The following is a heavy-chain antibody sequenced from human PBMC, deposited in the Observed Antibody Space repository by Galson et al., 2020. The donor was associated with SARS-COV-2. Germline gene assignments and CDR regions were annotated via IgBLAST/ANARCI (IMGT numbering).Heavy chain of an antibody. CDR2: IYYSGST. D-gene: IGHD6-13*01. V-gene: IGHV4-31*03. CDR3: ARGGYSSSSFDY. Sequence: SETLSLTCTVSGGSISSGGYYWSWIRQHPGKGMACIRYIYYSGSTYYNPSLKSRVTISVDTSKNQFSLKLSSVTAADTAVYYCARGGYSSSSFDYWGQGTLVTVSS. J-gene: IGHJ4*02. CDR1: GGSISSGGYY.